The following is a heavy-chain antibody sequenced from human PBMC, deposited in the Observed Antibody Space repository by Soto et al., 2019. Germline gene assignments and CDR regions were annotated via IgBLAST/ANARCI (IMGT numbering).Heavy chain of an antibody. CDR1: GDSISSYY. V-gene: IGHV4-59*08. D-gene: IGHD4-17*01. Sequence: SETLSLTCTVSGDSISSYYWSWIRQPPGKGLEWIGYIYYSGSTNYNPSLKSRVTISVDTSKNQFSLKLSSVTAADTAVYYCARRYGPGFDYWGQXTLVTVS. J-gene: IGHJ4*02. CDR3: ARRYGPGFDY. CDR2: IYYSGST.